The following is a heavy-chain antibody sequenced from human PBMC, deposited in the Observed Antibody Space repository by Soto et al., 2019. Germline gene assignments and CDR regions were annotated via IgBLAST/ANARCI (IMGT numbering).Heavy chain of an antibody. D-gene: IGHD2-2*02. J-gene: IGHJ6*02. CDR3: ARGDCSAAGCYIHYYYGMDV. Sequence: GGSLRLSCAAAGFTFRNYAMIWVRQAPGKGLEWVSAISISGGTSYYADSVKGRFTISRDNAKNTLYLQMDNLRAEDTAVYYCARGDCSAAGCYIHYYYGMDVWGQGTTVTVSS. CDR1: GFTFRNYA. V-gene: IGHV3-23*01. CDR2: ISISGGTS.